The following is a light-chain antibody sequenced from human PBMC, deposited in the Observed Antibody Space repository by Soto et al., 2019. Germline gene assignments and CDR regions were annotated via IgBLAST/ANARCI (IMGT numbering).Light chain of an antibody. CDR2: AVS. Sequence: DIVLTQSPGTLSLSPGESAALSCRASQSVTTDYLGWYRQKPGQAPRLLIYAVSSRAAGIPDRFSGSGSGTDFTLTITRLEPEDSAVYYCQQHSSSPWTFGQGTRVEV. CDR1: QSVTTDY. V-gene: IGKV3-20*01. J-gene: IGKJ1*01. CDR3: QQHSSSPWT.